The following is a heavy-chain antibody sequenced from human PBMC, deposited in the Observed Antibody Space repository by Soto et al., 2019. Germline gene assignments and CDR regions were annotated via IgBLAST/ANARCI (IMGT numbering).Heavy chain of an antibody. D-gene: IGHD3-10*01. J-gene: IGHJ4*02. CDR2: ISGGGGST. Sequence: GGSLRLSCAASGFTFNSYAMSWVRQAPGKGLEWVSVISGGGGSTYYADSVKGRFTISRDNSKNTLYLQMNSLRAEDTAVYYCAKGGPSYYYGSGSHFDYWGQGTLVTVSS. V-gene: IGHV3-23*01. CDR3: AKGGPSYYYGSGSHFDY. CDR1: GFTFNSYA.